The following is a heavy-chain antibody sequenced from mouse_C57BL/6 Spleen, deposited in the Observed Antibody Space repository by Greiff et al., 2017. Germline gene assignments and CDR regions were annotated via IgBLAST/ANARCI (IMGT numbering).Heavy chain of an antibody. V-gene: IGHV1-52*01. D-gene: IGHD2-3*01. CDR2: IDPSDSET. CDR3: ARGGYDGYLYYFDY. CDR1: GYTFTSYW. Sequence: QVQLQQPGAELVRPGSSVKLSCKASGYTFTSYWMHWVKQRPIQGLEWIGNIDPSDSETHYNQKFKDKDTLTVDKSSSTAYMQLSSLTSEDSAVYYCARGGYDGYLYYFDYWGQGTTPTVSS. J-gene: IGHJ2*01.